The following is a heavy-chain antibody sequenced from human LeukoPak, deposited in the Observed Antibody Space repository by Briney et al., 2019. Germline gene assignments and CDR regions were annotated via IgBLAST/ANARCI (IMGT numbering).Heavy chain of an antibody. CDR1: GGSISSSNG. CDR2: IYHSGST. J-gene: IGHJ5*02. V-gene: IGHV4-4*02. D-gene: IGHD3-10*01. CDR3: ARVVGSGSSFDP. Sequence: SETLSLTCTVSGGSISSSNGWSWVRQPPGKGLEWIGEIYHSGSTNYNPSLKSRVTISVDTSKNQFSLKLSSVTAADTAVYYCARVVGSGSSFDPWRQGTLVTVSS.